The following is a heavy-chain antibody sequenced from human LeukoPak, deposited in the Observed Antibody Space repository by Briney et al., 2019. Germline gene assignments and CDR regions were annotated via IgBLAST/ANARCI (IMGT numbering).Heavy chain of an antibody. CDR3: ARGSLHISFDY. D-gene: IGHD2-21*01. J-gene: IGHJ4*02. Sequence: GGSLRLSCAASGFTFSSYAMSWVRQAPGKGLEWVSTISGSGGSTYYADSVKGRFTISRDNSKNTLYLQMNSLRAEDTAVYYCARGSLHISFDYWGQGALATVSS. CDR2: ISGSGGST. V-gene: IGHV3-23*01. CDR1: GFTFSSYA.